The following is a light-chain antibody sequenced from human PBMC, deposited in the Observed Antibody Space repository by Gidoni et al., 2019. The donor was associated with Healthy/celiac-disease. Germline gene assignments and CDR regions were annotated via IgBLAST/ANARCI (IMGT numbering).Light chain of an antibody. J-gene: IGKJ1*01. CDR3: QQSYRTLWT. CDR1: QSISSY. V-gene: IGKV1-39*01. CDR2: AAS. Sequence: DSQMTKSPSSLAASVGDRVTITCRASQSISSYLNWYQQNPGKAPKLLIYAASSLQSGVPSRFSGSGSGTVFTLTISSLQPEDFATYYCQQSYRTLWTFXQXTKVDIK.